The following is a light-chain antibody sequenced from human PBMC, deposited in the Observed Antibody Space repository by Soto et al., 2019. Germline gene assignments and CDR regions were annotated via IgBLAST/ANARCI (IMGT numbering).Light chain of an antibody. CDR2: NAS. Sequence: ETVLTQSPATLSLSPGERATLSCRASQSVATYLAWYQQKPGQAPRLHIYNASDRATRIPARFSGSGSGTDFTLTISSLKPEYFAVYYCQQRSDWPSYTFGQGTKLEIK. V-gene: IGKV3-11*01. J-gene: IGKJ2*01. CDR3: QQRSDWPSYT. CDR1: QSVATY.